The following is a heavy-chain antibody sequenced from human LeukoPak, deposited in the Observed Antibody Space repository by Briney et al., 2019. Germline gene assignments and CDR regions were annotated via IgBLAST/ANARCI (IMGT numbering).Heavy chain of an antibody. CDR1: GYTFTGYY. V-gene: IGHV1-2*06. CDR3: AREKVRQSGMDV. J-gene: IGHJ6*02. D-gene: IGHD2-2*01. CDR2: INPNSGGT. Sequence: ASVKISCKASGYTFTGYYMHWARQAPGQGLEWMGRINPNSGGTNYAQKFQGRVTMTRDTSISTAYMELSRLRSDDTAVYYCAREKVRQSGMDVWGQGTTVTVSS.